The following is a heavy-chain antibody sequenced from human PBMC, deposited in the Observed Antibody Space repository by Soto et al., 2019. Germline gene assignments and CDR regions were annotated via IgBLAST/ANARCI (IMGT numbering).Heavy chain of an antibody. J-gene: IGHJ6*03. CDR2: VYYSGST. CDR3: ARVFVSSGWYQKTYYYYMDV. D-gene: IGHD6-19*01. CDR1: GGSVSSSSYY. V-gene: IGHV4-39*07. Sequence: SETLSLTCTVSGGSVSSSSYYWGWVRQPPGKGLEWIGSVYYSGSTYYNPPLESRVTISVDTSKNQFSLKLSSVTAADTAVYYCARVFVSSGWYQKTYYYYMDVWGKGTTVTVSS.